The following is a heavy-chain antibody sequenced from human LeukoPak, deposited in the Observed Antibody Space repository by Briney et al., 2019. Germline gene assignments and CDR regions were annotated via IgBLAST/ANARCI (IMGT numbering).Heavy chain of an antibody. J-gene: IGHJ4*02. V-gene: IGHV3-21*01. CDR1: GFTFSSHS. Sequence: GGSLRLSCVASGFTFSSHSMNWVRQAPGKGLEWVASISSGSDHIYYADSVKGRFTISRDNARNSLYLQMDSLRVEDTAVYYCAREGYCSGGSCYWVYYFDYWGQGTLVTVSS. CDR3: AREGYCSGGSCYWVYYFDY. D-gene: IGHD2-15*01. CDR2: ISSGSDHI.